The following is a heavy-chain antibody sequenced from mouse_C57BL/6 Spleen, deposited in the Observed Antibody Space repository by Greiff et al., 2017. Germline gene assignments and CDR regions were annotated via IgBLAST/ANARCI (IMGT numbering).Heavy chain of an antibody. J-gene: IGHJ2*01. V-gene: IGHV1-80*01. CDR1: GYAFSSYW. CDR3: ARGGLDYDYGFDY. Sequence: VMLVESGAELVKPGASVKISCKASGYAFSSYWMNWVKQRPGKGLEWIGQIYPGDGDTNYNGKFKGKATLTADKSSSTAYMQLSSLTSEDSAVYFCARGGLDYDYGFDYWGQGTTLTVSS. CDR2: IYPGDGDT. D-gene: IGHD2-4*01.